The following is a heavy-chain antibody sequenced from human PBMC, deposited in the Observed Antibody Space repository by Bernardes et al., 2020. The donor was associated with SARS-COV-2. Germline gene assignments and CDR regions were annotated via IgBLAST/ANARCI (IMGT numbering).Heavy chain of an antibody. CDR2: IKPISGGT. CDR3: ARGSRSGTYTF. V-gene: IGHV1-2*02. CDR1: GYTFTAYF. D-gene: IGHD3-10*01. Sequence: ASVKVSCETSGYTFTAYFIHWVRQAPGQGLEWMGWIKPISGGTHYPQKFQGRVTVTTDTSISTSYMYLSGLTSDDTAVYYCARGSRSGTYTFGGQGTLVTVSS. J-gene: IGHJ4*02.